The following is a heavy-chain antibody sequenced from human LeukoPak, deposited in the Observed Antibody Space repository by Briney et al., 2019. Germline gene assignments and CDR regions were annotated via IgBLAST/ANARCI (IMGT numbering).Heavy chain of an antibody. Sequence: PGGSLRLSCAASGFTFSSYSMNWVRQAPGKGLEWVSSISTSSSYMYYADSVKGRFTISRDNAKNSLYLQMNSLRAEDTAVYYCARDIAVTTAFAIWGQGTMVTVSS. J-gene: IGHJ3*02. CDR3: ARDIAVTTAFAI. CDR2: ISTSSSYM. V-gene: IGHV3-21*01. D-gene: IGHD4-17*01. CDR1: GFTFSSYS.